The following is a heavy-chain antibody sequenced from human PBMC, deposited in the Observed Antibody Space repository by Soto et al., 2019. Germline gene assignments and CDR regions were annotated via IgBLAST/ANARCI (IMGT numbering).Heavy chain of an antibody. V-gene: IGHV3-23*01. CDR1: GFTFSSYA. Sequence: GGSLRLSCAASGFTFSSYAMNWVRQAPGKGLEWVSVISGSGGSTYYADSVKGRFTISRDNSKNTLYLQMNSLRAEDTAVYYCARRSSSWYFDYWGQGTLVTVLL. D-gene: IGHD6-13*01. J-gene: IGHJ4*02. CDR3: ARRSSSWYFDY. CDR2: ISGSGGST.